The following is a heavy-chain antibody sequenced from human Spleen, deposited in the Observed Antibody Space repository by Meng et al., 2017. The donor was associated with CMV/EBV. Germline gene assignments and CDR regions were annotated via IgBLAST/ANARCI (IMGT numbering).Heavy chain of an antibody. CDR2: IGTAGDT. CDR1: GFTFSNYD. Sequence: GGSLRLSCAASGFTFSNYDMHWLRQPTGKGPEWVSSIGTAGDTYYPGSEKGRFTISRENAKNSLYLQMDSLRAGDTAVYYCARGGCSSTSCSTYSYYGMDVWGQGTTVTVSS. CDR3: ARGGCSSTSCSTYSYYGMDV. J-gene: IGHJ6*02. V-gene: IGHV3-13*01. D-gene: IGHD2-2*02.